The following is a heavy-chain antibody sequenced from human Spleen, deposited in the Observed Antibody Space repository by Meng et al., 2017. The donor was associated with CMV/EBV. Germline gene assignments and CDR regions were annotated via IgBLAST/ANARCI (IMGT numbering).Heavy chain of an antibody. D-gene: IGHD3-3*01. J-gene: IGHJ5*01. V-gene: IGHV3-23*05. CDR3: TKAGFLEWMLWWFDS. CDR2: IYSSGSS. Sequence: GESLKISCAASGFTFSSYAMNWVRQAPGKGLEWVSVIYSSGSSYYADSAKGRFTISRDNSKNTLYLQMNSLRAEDTAVYYCTKAGFLEWMLWWFDSWGQGTQVTVSS. CDR1: GFTFSSYA.